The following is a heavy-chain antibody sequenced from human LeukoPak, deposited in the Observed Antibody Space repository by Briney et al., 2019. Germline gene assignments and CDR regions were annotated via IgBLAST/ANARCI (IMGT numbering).Heavy chain of an antibody. J-gene: IGHJ4*02. D-gene: IGHD3-22*01. CDR3: ARREYYDGFDY. V-gene: IGHV4-39*01. Sequence: SETLSLTCTVSGGSISSSSFYWGWIRQPPGKGLEWIGSIYYSGSTYYNPSLKSQVTISVDTSKNQFSLKLSSVTAADTAVYYCARREYYDGFDYWGQGTLVTVSS. CDR2: IYYSGST. CDR1: GGSISSSSFY.